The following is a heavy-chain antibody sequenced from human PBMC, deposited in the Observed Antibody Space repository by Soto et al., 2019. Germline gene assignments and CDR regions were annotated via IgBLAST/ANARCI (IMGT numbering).Heavy chain of an antibody. V-gene: IGHV4-59*08. CDR1: GGSISSYY. J-gene: IGHJ6*03. CDR3: ARRGLEYDFWSGYSTYYYYMDV. CDR2: IYYSGST. Sequence: SETLSLTCTVSGGSISSYYWSWIRQPPGKGLEWIGYIYYSGSTNYNPSLKSRVTISVDTSKNQFSLKLSSVTAADTAVYYCARRGLEYDFWSGYSTYYYYMDVWGKGTTVTVSS. D-gene: IGHD3-3*01.